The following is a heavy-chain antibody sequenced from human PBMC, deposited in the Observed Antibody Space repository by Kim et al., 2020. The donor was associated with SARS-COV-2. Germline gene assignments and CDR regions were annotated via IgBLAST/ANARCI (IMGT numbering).Heavy chain of an antibody. D-gene: IGHD4-17*01. Sequence: GGSLRLSCAASGFTFSSYAMSCVRQAPGKGPEWVSAISGSGGSTYYADSVKGRFTISRDNSKNTLYLQMNSLRAEDTAVYYCAKVSDYGVTEGGRAFDYWGQGTLVTVSS. V-gene: IGHV3-23*01. J-gene: IGHJ4*02. CDR1: GFTFSSYA. CDR2: ISGSGGST. CDR3: AKVSDYGVTEGGRAFDY.